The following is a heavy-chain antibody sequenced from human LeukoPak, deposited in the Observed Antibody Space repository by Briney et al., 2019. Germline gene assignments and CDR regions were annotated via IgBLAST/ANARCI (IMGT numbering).Heavy chain of an antibody. J-gene: IGHJ1*01. CDR2: ISSSSSHM. D-gene: IGHD1-26*01. CDR3: VRDSGSSYGYYFLH. CDR1: GFTFNSYS. Sequence: GGSLRLSCAASGFTFNSYSMYWVRQAPGKGLEWVSSISSSSSHMFYADSVKGRFSISRDNANNSLYLQMNSLGAEDTAVYYCVRDSGSSYGYYFLHWGQGTLVTVSS. V-gene: IGHV3-21*01.